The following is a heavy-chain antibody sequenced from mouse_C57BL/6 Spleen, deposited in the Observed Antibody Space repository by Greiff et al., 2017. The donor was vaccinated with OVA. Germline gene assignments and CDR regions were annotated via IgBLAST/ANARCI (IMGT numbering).Heavy chain of an antibody. V-gene: IGHV10-1*01. CDR1: GFSFNTYA. J-gene: IGHJ3*01. Sequence: EVQLVESGGGLVQPKGSLKLSCAASGFSFNTYAMNWVRQAPGKGLEWVARIRSKSNNYATYYADSVKDRFTISRDDSESMLYLQMNNLKTEDTAMYYCVRIDGYYFAYWGQGTLVTVSA. CDR2: IRSKSNNYAT. CDR3: VRIDGYYFAY. D-gene: IGHD2-3*01.